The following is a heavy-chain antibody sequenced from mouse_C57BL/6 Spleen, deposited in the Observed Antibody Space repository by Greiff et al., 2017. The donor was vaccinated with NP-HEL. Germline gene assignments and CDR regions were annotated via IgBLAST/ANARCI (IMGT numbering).Heavy chain of an antibody. CDR1: GYTFTSYW. D-gene: IGHD2-3*01. Sequence: QVQLQQPGAELVKPGASVKLSCKASGYTFTSYWMHWVKQRPGQGLEWIGMIHPNSGSTNYNEKFKSKATLTVDKSSSTAYMQLSSLTSEDSAVYYCAREGSVYDGYYGGTYYAMDYWGQGTSVTVSS. CDR2: IHPNSGST. J-gene: IGHJ4*01. V-gene: IGHV1-64*01. CDR3: AREGSVYDGYYGGTYYAMDY.